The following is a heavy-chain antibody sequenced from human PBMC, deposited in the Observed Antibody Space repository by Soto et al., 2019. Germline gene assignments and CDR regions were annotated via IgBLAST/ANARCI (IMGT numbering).Heavy chain of an antibody. CDR1: AYPLTCYY. CDR3: AREKVDYYDSSGYYYVSRPADAFDI. Sequence: SVKVSCKAPAYPLTCYYMHLVRQAPGQGLEWMGWINPNSGGTNYAQKFQGWVTMTRNTSISTAYMELSRLRSDDTAVYYCAREKVDYYDSSGYYYVSRPADAFDIWGQGTMVTVSS. V-gene: IGHV1-2*04. D-gene: IGHD3-22*01. CDR2: INPNSGGT. J-gene: IGHJ3*02.